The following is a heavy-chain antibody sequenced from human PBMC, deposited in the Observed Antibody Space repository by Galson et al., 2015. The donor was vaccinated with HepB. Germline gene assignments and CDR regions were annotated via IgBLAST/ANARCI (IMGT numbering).Heavy chain of an antibody. J-gene: IGHJ4*02. V-gene: IGHV1-46*01. CDR2: INPSGGST. Sequence: SVKVSCKASGYTFTSYYMHWVRQAPGQGLEWMGIINPSGGSTNYAQKFQGRVTITADESTSTAYMELSSLRSEDTAVYYCARGDPIAVAVNGFDYWGQGTLVTVSS. D-gene: IGHD6-19*01. CDR3: ARGDPIAVAVNGFDY. CDR1: GYTFTSYY.